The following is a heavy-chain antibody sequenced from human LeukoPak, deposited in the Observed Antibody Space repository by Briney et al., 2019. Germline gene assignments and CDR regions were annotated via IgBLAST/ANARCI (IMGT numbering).Heavy chain of an antibody. CDR1: GHSMRNYY. J-gene: IGHJ6*03. D-gene: IGHD1/OR15-1a*01. CDR2: LYHSGAA. CDR3: ARLGKTYYMDV. Sequence: PSETLSLTCTVSGHSMRNYYWTWIRQTPGKGLEWIGNLYHSGAADYNPSLKTRVTTSVDTSKDQFSLSLRTSTAADTAVYFCARLGKTYYMDVWGTGTTVTVSS. V-gene: IGHV4-59*08.